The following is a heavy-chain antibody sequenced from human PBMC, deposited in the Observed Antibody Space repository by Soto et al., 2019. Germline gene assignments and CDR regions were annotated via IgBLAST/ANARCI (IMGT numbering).Heavy chain of an antibody. CDR3: ASVTMVRGVTTNWFVP. CDR2: IIPILDIA. Sequence: ASVKVSCKASGFTFSVDSVYWVRQAPGQGLEWMGRIIPILDIANYAQKFQGRVTITADKSTSTAYMELSSLRSEDTAVYYCASVTMVRGVTTNWFVPWGQGTLVTVSS. J-gene: IGHJ5*02. D-gene: IGHD3-10*01. CDR1: GFTFSVDS. V-gene: IGHV1-69*02.